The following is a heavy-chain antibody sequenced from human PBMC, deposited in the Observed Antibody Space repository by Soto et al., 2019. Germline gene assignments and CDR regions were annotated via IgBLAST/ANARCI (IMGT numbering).Heavy chain of an antibody. CDR1: GFTFSSYS. D-gene: IGHD5-18*01. J-gene: IGHJ4*02. Sequence: EVQLVESGGGLVKPGGSLRLSCAASGFTFSSYSMNWVRQAPGKGLEWVSSISSSSSYIYYADSLKGRFTISRDNAKNSPYLQMNSLRAEDTAVYYCARDGYSYGYLATNDCWGQGTLVTVSS. V-gene: IGHV3-21*01. CDR3: ARDGYSYGYLATNDC. CDR2: ISSSSSYI.